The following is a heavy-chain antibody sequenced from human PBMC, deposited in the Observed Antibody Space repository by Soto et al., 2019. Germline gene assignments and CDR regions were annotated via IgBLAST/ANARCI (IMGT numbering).Heavy chain of an antibody. D-gene: IGHD3-22*01. V-gene: IGHV3-15*01. CDR2: IKSKTDGGTT. J-gene: IGHJ4*02. CDR3: TTVHHYDSSGYPVH. CDR1: GFTFSNAW. Sequence: GGSLRLSCAASGFTFSNAWMSWVRQAPGKGLEWVGRIKSKTDGGTTDYAAPVKGRFTISRDDSKNTLYLQMNSLKTEDTAVYYCTTVHHYDSSGYPVHWGQGTLVTVSS.